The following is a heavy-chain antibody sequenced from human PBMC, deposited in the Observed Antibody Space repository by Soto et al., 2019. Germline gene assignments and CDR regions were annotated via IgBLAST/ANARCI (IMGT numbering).Heavy chain of an antibody. Sequence: QVQLHQWGAGLLKPSETLSLACSIYSGSFSGYYWSWIRQPPGKGLEWIGEISQSGHTNYSPSLKRRVSSSVASSKKQFSLDLASVSAADTAVYYCAISPIVSGSSQTRPDFWAQGTLVTVSS. V-gene: IGHV4-34*01. CDR2: ISQSGHT. D-gene: IGHD6-6*01. J-gene: IGHJ4*02. CDR3: AISPIVSGSSQTRPDF. CDR1: SGSFSGYY.